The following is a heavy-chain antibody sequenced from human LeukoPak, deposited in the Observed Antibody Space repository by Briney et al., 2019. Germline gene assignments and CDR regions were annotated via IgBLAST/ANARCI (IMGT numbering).Heavy chain of an antibody. V-gene: IGHV3-23*01. CDR2: MTGNGGRT. Sequence: GESLRLSCAASGFTFSTYAMTWVRQAPGKGLEWVSSMTGNGGRTYYADFVKGRFTISRDNSKNTLYLQMNSLRAEDTAVYHCARDSGSYLQATDYWGQGTLVTVSS. J-gene: IGHJ4*02. CDR1: GFTFSTYA. CDR3: ARDSGSYLQATDY. D-gene: IGHD1-26*01.